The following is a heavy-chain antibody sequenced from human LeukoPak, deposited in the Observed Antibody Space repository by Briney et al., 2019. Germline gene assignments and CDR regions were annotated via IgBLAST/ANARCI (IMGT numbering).Heavy chain of an antibody. D-gene: IGHD6-6*01. CDR2: ISWNSGSI. J-gene: IGHJ4*02. V-gene: IGHV3-9*03. Sequence: PGRSLRLSCAASGFTFDDYAMHWVRQAPGKGLEWVSGISWNSGSIGYADSVKGRFTISRDNAKNSLYLQMNSLRAEDMALYYCAKDIEDSSSGIDYWGQGTLVTVSS. CDR3: AKDIEDSSSGIDY. CDR1: GFTFDDYA.